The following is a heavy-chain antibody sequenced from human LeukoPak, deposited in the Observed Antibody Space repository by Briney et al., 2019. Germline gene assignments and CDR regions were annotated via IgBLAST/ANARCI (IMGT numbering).Heavy chain of an antibody. Sequence: ASVKVSCKASGYTFTSYDINWVRQATGQGLEWMGWMNPNSGNTGYAQKFQGRVTITRNTSISTAYMELSSLRSEDTAVYYCASLDSETAAGPRGDYMDVWGKGTTVTVSS. CDR3: ASLDSETAAGPRGDYMDV. CDR2: MNPNSGNT. V-gene: IGHV1-8*03. D-gene: IGHD6-13*01. J-gene: IGHJ6*03. CDR1: GYTFTSYD.